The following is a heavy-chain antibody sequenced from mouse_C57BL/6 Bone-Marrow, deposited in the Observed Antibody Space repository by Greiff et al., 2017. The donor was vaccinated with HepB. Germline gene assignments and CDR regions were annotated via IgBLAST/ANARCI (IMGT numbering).Heavy chain of an antibody. CDR3: VREGYYYGLPYYFDY. CDR1: GFTFSSYG. V-gene: IGHV5-6*02. D-gene: IGHD1-1*01. J-gene: IGHJ2*01. Sequence: DVMLVESGGDLVKPGGSLKLSCAASGFTFSSYGMSWVRQTPDKRLEWVATISSGGSYTYYPDSVKGRFTLSRDNAKNTLYLHMSSLKSEDTAMYYCVREGYYYGLPYYFDYGGQGTTLTVSA. CDR2: ISSGGSYT.